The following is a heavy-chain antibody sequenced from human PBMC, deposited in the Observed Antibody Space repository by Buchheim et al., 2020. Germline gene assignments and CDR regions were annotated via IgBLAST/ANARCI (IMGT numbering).Heavy chain of an antibody. Sequence: QVQLVESGGGVVQPGRSLRLSCEGSGFTFSSYGMHWVRQAPGKGLEWVAVIGKDGSIKYYVDSVRGRFTISRDNSKNMLYLQMNSLGGEDTAVYYCAKEAYDGSGTYDYWGQGTL. CDR2: IGKDGSIK. V-gene: IGHV3-30*18. CDR1: GFTFSSYG. D-gene: IGHD3-10*01. J-gene: IGHJ4*02. CDR3: AKEAYDGSGTYDY.